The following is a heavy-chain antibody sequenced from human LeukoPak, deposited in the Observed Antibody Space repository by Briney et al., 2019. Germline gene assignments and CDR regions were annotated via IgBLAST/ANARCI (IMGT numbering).Heavy chain of an antibody. D-gene: IGHD3-3*01. J-gene: IGHJ4*02. Sequence: GRSLRLSCAASGFTFSSYGMHWVRQAPGKGLEWVAVISYDESNKYYADSVKGRFTISRDNSKNTLYLQMNSLRAEDTAVYYCAKDLLSPFDYDFWSGYRRAFDYWGQGTLVTVSS. V-gene: IGHV3-30*18. CDR3: AKDLLSPFDYDFWSGYRRAFDY. CDR1: GFTFSSYG. CDR2: ISYDESNK.